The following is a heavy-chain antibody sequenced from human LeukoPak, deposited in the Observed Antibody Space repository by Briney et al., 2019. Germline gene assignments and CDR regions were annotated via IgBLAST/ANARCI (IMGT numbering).Heavy chain of an antibody. J-gene: IGHJ6*02. CDR2: TYYRSKWYN. CDR1: GDSVSSNSGA. Sequence: SQTLSLTCAISGDSVSSNSGAWHWIRQSPSRGLEWLGRTYYRSKWYNDYAVSVKSRIIVNPDTSKNQFSLQLNSVTSEDTAVYYCVRQYSSGWTYYYGMDVWGQGTTVTVSS. V-gene: IGHV6-1*01. CDR3: VRQYSSGWTYYYGMDV. D-gene: IGHD6-19*01.